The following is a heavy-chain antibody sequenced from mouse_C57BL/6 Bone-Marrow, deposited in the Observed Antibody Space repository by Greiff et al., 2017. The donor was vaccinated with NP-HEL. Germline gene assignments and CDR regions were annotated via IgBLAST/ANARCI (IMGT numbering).Heavy chain of an antibody. Sequence: QVHLKQPGAELVKPGASVKMSCKASGYTFTSYWITWVKQRPGQGLEWIGDIYPGSGSTNYNEKFKSKATLTVDTSSSTAYMQLSSLTSEDSAVYYCARRITWDGFDYWGKRTTLTVSS. CDR1: GYTFTSYW. J-gene: IGHJ2*01. V-gene: IGHV1-55*01. CDR2: IYPGSGST. D-gene: IGHD4-1*01. CDR3: ARRITWDGFDY.